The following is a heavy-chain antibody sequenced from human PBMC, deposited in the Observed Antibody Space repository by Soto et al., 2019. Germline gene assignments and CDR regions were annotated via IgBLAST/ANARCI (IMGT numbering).Heavy chain of an antibody. CDR3: ARHCSDDSCLVH. V-gene: IGHV4-59*08. Sequence: SETLSLTCSVSGGSFSSYYFSWIRQPPGKGLEWIGYIYYSGSTNYNPSLRSRVTISLDTSKNQFSLKLRSATAADTAVYYCARHCSDDSCLVHWGQGALVTVSS. D-gene: IGHD2-15*01. CDR1: GGSFSSYY. J-gene: IGHJ4*02. CDR2: IYYSGST.